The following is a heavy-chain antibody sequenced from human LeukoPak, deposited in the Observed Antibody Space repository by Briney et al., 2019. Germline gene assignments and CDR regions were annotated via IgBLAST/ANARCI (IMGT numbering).Heavy chain of an antibody. CDR3: ARDTLWFGEYLIFDS. Sequence: ASVKVSCKASGYTFTSYGISWVRQAPGQGLEWMGWISAYNGNTNYAQKLQGRVTMTTDTSTSTAYMELRSLRSDDTAVYYCARDTLWFGEYLIFDSWGQGTLVTVSS. V-gene: IGHV1-18*01. CDR2: ISAYNGNT. J-gene: IGHJ4*02. CDR1: GYTFTSYG. D-gene: IGHD3-10*01.